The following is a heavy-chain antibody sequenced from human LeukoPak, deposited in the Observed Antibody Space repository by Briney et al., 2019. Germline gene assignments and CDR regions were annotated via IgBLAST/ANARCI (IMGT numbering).Heavy chain of an antibody. CDR3: ARDLPPDGPPDY. V-gene: IGHV3-7*01. J-gene: IGHJ4*02. CDR2: IKQDGSQK. Sequence: GGSLRLSCAASGFTFSSCWMTWARQAPGKGLEWVANIKQDGSQKNYVDSVKGRFIISRDNAKNSLYLQMNSLRAEDTAVYYCARDLPPDGPPDYWGQGTLVTVSS. CDR1: GFTFSSCW.